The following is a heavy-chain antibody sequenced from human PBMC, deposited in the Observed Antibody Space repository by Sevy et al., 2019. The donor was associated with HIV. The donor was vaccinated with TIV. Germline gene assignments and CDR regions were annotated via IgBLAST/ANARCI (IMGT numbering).Heavy chain of an antibody. V-gene: IGHV4-38-2*02. CDR2: IYHSGST. CDR1: GYSISSGYY. J-gene: IGHJ6*02. Sequence: SETLSLTCTVSGYSISSGYYWGWIRQPPGKGLEWIGSIYHSGSTYYNPSLKSRVTISVDPSKNKFSLKLSSVTAADPAVYYCASTGYSYGYSWYYYYGMDVWGQGTTVTVSS. CDR3: ASTGYSYGYSWYYYYGMDV. D-gene: IGHD5-18*01.